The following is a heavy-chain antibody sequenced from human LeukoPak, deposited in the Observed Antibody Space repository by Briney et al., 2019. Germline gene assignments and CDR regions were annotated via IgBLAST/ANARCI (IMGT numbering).Heavy chain of an antibody. V-gene: IGHV4-4*02. CDR3: TRAPPYGSGWSKGVLDY. D-gene: IGHD6-19*01. CDR1: GDSISSNNW. Sequence: PSGTLSLTCAVSGDSISSNNWWSWVRQPPGKGLEWIGEIYHSGSTNYNPSLKSRVTISVDKSKNQFSLKVNSVTAADTAVYYCTRAPPYGSGWSKGVLDYWGQGTLVTVSS. CDR2: IYHSGST. J-gene: IGHJ4*02.